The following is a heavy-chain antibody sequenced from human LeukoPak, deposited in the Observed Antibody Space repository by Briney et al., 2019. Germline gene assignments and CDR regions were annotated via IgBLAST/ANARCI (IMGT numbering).Heavy chain of an antibody. J-gene: IGHJ4*02. V-gene: IGHV3-30*02. CDR2: IRYDGSNK. D-gene: IGHD5-18*01. Sequence: GGSLRLSCAASGFTFSSYGMHWVRQAPGKGLEWVAFIRYDGSNKYYADSVKGRFTISRDNSKNTLYLQMNSLRAEDTAVYYCARTCIQICLVGYWGQGTLVTVSS. CDR3: ARTCIQICLVGY. CDR1: GFTFSSYG.